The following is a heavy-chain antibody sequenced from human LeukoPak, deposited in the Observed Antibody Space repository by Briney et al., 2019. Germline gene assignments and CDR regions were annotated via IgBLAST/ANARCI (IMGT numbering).Heavy chain of an antibody. CDR3: AKDLFTMVRGVLKS. Sequence: GGSLRLSCAASGFTFDDYAMHWVRHAPGKGLEWGSGISWNSGSIVYADSVKGRFTISRDNAKNSLYLQMNSLRAEDTALYYCAKDLFTMVRGVLKSWGQGTLVTVSS. D-gene: IGHD3-10*01. CDR1: GFTFDDYA. J-gene: IGHJ4*02. CDR2: ISWNSGSI. V-gene: IGHV3-9*01.